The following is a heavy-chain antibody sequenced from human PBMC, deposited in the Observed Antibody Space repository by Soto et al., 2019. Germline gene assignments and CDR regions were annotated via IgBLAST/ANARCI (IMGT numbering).Heavy chain of an antibody. D-gene: IGHD3-10*01. V-gene: IGHV1-18*04. CDR3: ARSPWPYYYGSGSYHDYYYGIDV. J-gene: IGHJ6*02. CDR2: ISAYNGNT. CDR1: CYTFTSYG. Sequence: QVQLVQSGAEVKKPGASVKVSCKASCYTFTSYGISWVRQAPGQGLEWMGWISAYNGNTNYAQKLQGRVTMTTDTATSTAYMELRSLRSDDTSVYYCARSPWPYYYGSGSYHDYYYGIDVWGQGTTVTVSS.